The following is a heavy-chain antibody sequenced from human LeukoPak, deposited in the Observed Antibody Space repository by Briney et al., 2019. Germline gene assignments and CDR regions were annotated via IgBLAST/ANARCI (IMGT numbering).Heavy chain of an antibody. Sequence: GGSLRLSCAASGFTFSSYSMNWVRQAPGKGLEWVSSISSSSSYIYYADSVKGRFTISRDNAKNSLYLQMNSLRAEDTAAHYCARDRVSSGYYSSDESDYWGQGTLVTVSS. CDR2: ISSSSSYI. D-gene: IGHD3-22*01. J-gene: IGHJ4*02. CDR1: GFTFSSYS. V-gene: IGHV3-21*01. CDR3: ARDRVSSGYYSSDESDY.